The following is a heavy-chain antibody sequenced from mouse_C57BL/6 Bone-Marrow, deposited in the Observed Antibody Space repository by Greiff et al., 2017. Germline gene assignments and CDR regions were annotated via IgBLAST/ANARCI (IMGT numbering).Heavy chain of an antibody. CDR1: GYTFTSYW. V-gene: IGHV1-55*01. J-gene: IGHJ3*01. CDR3: ARGEYDGYYVRFAY. D-gene: IGHD2-3*01. Sequence: VQLQQPGAELVKPGASVKMSCKASGYTFTSYWITWVKQRPGQGLEWIGDIYPGSGSTNYNEKFKSKATLTVDTSSSTAYMQLSSLTSEDSAVYYCARGEYDGYYVRFAYWGQGALVTVSA. CDR2: IYPGSGST.